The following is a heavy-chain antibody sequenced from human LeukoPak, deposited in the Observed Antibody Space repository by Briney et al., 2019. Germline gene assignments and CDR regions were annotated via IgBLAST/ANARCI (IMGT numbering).Heavy chain of an antibody. V-gene: IGHV3-21*01. CDR2: ISSSSSYI. Sequence: GGSLRLSCAASGFTFSSYSMNWVRQAPGKGLEWVSSISSSSSYIYYADSVKGRFTISRDNAKNSLYLQMNSLRAEDTAVYYCASAIVVVVADTKVRDYWGQGTLVTVSS. CDR3: ASAIVVVVADTKVRDY. CDR1: GFTFSSYS. D-gene: IGHD2-15*01. J-gene: IGHJ4*02.